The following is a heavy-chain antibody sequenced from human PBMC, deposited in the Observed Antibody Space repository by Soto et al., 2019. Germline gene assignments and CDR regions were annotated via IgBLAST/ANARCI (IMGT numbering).Heavy chain of an antibody. CDR3: AKDSIYDYGGNFGHTYYYYGMDV. V-gene: IGHV3-23*01. CDR2: ISGSGGST. J-gene: IGHJ6*02. D-gene: IGHD4-17*01. Sequence: HPGGSLRLSCAASGFTFSSYAMSWVRQAPGKGLEWVSAISGSGGSTYYADSVKGRFTISRDNSKNTLYLQMNSLRAEDTAVYYCAKDSIYDYGGNFGHTYYYYGMDVWGQGTTVTVSS. CDR1: GFTFSSYA.